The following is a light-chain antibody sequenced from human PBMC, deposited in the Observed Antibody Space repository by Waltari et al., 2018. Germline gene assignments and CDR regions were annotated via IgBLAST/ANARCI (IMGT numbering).Light chain of an antibody. V-gene: IGKV3-15*01. CDR1: QSVSSN. CDR2: GAS. CDR3: QQYNNWLYT. Sequence: EIVMTQSPATLSVSPGERTTLAGRTSQSVSSNLAWYQQKPGQAPRLLIYGASTRATGIPARFSASGSGTEFTLTISSLQSEDFAVYYCQQYNNWLYTFGQGTKLEIK. J-gene: IGKJ2*01.